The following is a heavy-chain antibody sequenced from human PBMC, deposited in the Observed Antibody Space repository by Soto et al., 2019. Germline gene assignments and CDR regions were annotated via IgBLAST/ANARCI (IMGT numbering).Heavy chain of an antibody. J-gene: IGHJ5*02. V-gene: IGHV3-53*02. D-gene: IGHD2-8*02. CDR3: ARGGWSTWFDP. Sequence: EVQLVEXGGXXXXXGXXXXXXXXASGXXXXXXXXXXXRQXXGXXXXXVSVIYGGGSTYXADSVKGRFTIXGXLQMNSLRAEDTAVYYCARGGWSTWFDPWGQGTLVTVSS. CDR1: GXXXXXXX. CDR2: IYGGGST.